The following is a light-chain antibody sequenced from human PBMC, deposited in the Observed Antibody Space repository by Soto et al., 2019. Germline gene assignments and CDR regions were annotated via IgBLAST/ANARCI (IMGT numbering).Light chain of an antibody. V-gene: IGKV1-9*01. CDR3: QKRNSYPRT. J-gene: IGKJ2*01. CDR2: AAS. CDR1: QGISSY. Sequence: IQLTQSPSYLSPSVGDTITLTCRASQGISSYLAWYQQKPGKAPKLLIYAASTLQSGVPSRFSGSGSETEFTLTITSLQPEDSATYYCQKRNSYPRTFGKGTKVDIK.